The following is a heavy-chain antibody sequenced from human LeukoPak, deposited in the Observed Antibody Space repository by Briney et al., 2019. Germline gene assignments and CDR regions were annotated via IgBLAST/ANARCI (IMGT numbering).Heavy chain of an antibody. J-gene: IGHJ4*02. CDR2: IIPIFGTA. V-gene: IGHV1-69*13. D-gene: IGHD5-24*01. Sequence: ASVKVSCKASGGTFSSYAISWVRQAPGQGLEWMGGIIPIFGTANYAQKFQGRVTITVDESTSTAYMELSSLRSEDTAVYYCARTRDGYNSYFDYWGQGTLVTVSS. CDR3: ARTRDGYNSYFDY. CDR1: GGTFSSYA.